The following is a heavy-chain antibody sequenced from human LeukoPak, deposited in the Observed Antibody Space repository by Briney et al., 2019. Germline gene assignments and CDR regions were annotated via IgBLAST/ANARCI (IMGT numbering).Heavy chain of an antibody. J-gene: IGHJ4*02. D-gene: IGHD2-8*01. Sequence: GGSLRLSCAASGFIFSSYAMSWVRQAPGKGLEWVLTISGSGGSTYYADSVKGRFTISRDNSKNTVYLQMNSLRAEDTAVYYCAKDRSCTNDVCHEDFDYWGQGTLVTVSS. CDR2: ISGSGGST. CDR1: GFIFSSYA. V-gene: IGHV3-23*01. CDR3: AKDRSCTNDVCHEDFDY.